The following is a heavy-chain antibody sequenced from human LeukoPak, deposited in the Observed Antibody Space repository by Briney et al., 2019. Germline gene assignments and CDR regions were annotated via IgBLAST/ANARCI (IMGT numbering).Heavy chain of an antibody. CDR3: ARVHSTGRRNIEY. V-gene: IGHV3-30*03. D-gene: IGHD6-19*01. Sequence: GGSLRLSCAASGFTVSSYGMHWVRQAPGKGLEWVTVISYDGSNKHYADSVKGRFTISRDTSKNTLYLQMNSLRAEDTAVYYCARVHSTGRRNIEYWGQGTLVTVSS. CDR2: ISYDGSNK. CDR1: GFTVSSYG. J-gene: IGHJ4*02.